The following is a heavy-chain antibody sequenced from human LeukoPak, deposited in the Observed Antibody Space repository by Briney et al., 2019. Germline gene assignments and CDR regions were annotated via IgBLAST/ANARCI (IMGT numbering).Heavy chain of an antibody. D-gene: IGHD6-13*01. Sequence: SETLSLTCTVSGGSISSSSYYWGWIRQPPGNGLEWIGSIYYSGSTYYNPSLKSRVTISVDTSKNQFSLKLSSVTAANTAVYYCARLEIAAAGNRWFDPWGQETLVTVSS. J-gene: IGHJ5*02. CDR2: IYYSGST. CDR1: GGSISSSSYY. CDR3: ARLEIAAAGNRWFDP. V-gene: IGHV4-39*07.